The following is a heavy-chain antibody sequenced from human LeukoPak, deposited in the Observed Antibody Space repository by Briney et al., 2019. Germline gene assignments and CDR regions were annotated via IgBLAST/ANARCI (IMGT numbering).Heavy chain of an antibody. CDR3: LGYCSSTSCYGEIGY. Sequence: QPGRSLRLSCAASGFTFSSYGMHWVRQAPGKGLEWVAVIWYDGSNKYYADSVKGRFTISRDNSKNTLYLQMNSLRAEDTAVYYCLGYCSSTSCYGEIGYWGQGTLVTVSS. CDR1: GFTFSSYG. D-gene: IGHD2-2*01. CDR2: IWYDGSNK. V-gene: IGHV3-33*01. J-gene: IGHJ4*02.